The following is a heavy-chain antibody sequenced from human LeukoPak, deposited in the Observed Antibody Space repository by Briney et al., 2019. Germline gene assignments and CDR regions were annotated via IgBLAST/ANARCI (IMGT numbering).Heavy chain of an antibody. J-gene: IGHJ4*02. CDR1: GFTFSSYS. CDR2: ISSSSSYI. Sequence: PGGSLRLSCAASGFTFSSYSMNWVRQAPGRGLEWVSSISSSSSYIYYADSVKGRFTISRDNAKNSLYLQMNSLRAEDTAVYYCARATVPAAIPDYFDYWGQGTLVTVSS. D-gene: IGHD2-2*02. CDR3: ARATVPAAIPDYFDY. V-gene: IGHV3-21*01.